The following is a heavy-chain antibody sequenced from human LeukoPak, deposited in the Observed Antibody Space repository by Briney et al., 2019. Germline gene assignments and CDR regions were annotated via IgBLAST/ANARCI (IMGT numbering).Heavy chain of an antibody. J-gene: IGHJ4*02. CDR2: IYTSGST. D-gene: IGHD3-10*01. Sequence: SETLSLTCTVSGGSISSYYWSWIRQPAGKGLEWIGRIYTSGSTNYNPSLKSRVTMSVDTSKNQFSLKLSSVTAADTAVYYCARGLNYYGSGSYYGYWGQGTLVTVSS. CDR1: GGSISSYY. CDR3: ARGLNYYGSGSYYGY. V-gene: IGHV4-4*07.